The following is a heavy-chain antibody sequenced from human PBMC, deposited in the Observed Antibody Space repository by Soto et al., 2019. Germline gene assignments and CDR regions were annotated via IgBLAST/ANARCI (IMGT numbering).Heavy chain of an antibody. CDR2: VDHTGRT. CDR3: ARDVAYFDS. CDR1: GGSFKSGSYS. V-gene: IGHV4-61*01. Sequence: QVQLQESGPGLVKPSETLSLTCTVSGGSFKSGSYSWSWIRQPPGKGLEWIGYVDHTGRTSYNPALQSPDSISMATSKKQFSLNLDAVTAADTSVYFCARDVAYFDSWCQGTLVTVST. J-gene: IGHJ4*02.